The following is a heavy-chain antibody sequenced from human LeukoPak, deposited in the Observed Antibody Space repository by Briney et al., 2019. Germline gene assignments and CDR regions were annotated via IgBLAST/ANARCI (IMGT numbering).Heavy chain of an antibody. CDR2: IYSGGST. J-gene: IGHJ4*02. Sequence: PGGSLRLSCAASGFTVSSNYMSWGRQAPGKGVEWGSVIYSGGSTYYADSVKGRFTISRDNSKNTLYLQMNSLRADDTAVYYCAKALGYSSSSGGGYWGQGTLVSVCS. CDR1: GFTVSSNY. D-gene: IGHD6-6*01. CDR3: AKALGYSSSSGGGY. V-gene: IGHV3-53*01.